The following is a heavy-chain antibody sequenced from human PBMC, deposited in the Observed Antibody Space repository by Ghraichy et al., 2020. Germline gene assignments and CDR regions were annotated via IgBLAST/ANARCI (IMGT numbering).Heavy chain of an antibody. CDR1: GFTFSSYW. Sequence: GALRLSCAASGFTFSSYWMSWVRQAPGKGLEWVANIKQDGGEKYYADSVKGRFTISRDNAKNSLYLQMNSLRAEDTAVYYCARDQEGIAAAGGDYFDYWGQGTLVTVSS. J-gene: IGHJ4*02. CDR2: IKQDGGEK. V-gene: IGHV3-7*03. CDR3: ARDQEGIAAAGGDYFDY. D-gene: IGHD6-13*01.